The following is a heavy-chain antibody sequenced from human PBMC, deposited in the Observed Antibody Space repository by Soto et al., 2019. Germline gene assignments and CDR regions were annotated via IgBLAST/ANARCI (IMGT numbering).Heavy chain of an antibody. J-gene: IGHJ6*03. Sequence: QVQLVQSGAEVKKPGASVKVSWKASGYTFTSYGISWVRQAPGQGLEWMGWISAYNGNTNYAQKLQGRVTMTTDTSTSTAYMELRSLRSDDTAVYYCARDYYGSGSYGYGYYYYMDVWGTGTTVTVSS. CDR2: ISAYNGNT. V-gene: IGHV1-18*01. CDR1: GYTFTSYG. D-gene: IGHD3-10*01. CDR3: ARDYYGSGSYGYGYYYYMDV.